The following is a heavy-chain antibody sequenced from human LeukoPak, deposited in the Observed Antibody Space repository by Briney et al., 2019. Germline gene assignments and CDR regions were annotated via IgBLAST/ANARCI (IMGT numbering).Heavy chain of an antibody. J-gene: IGHJ4*02. CDR2: ISSYGDNT. CDR3: ARATNSYGGNSDF. Sequence: PGGSLRLSCVASGFTFSDYTMHWVRQAPGKGLEYVSAISSYGDNTYYANSVKGRFTISRDNSKNTLYLQMGNLRADDMAVYYCARATNSYGGNSDFWGQGTLVTVSS. CDR1: GFTFSDYT. D-gene: IGHD4-23*01. V-gene: IGHV3-64*01.